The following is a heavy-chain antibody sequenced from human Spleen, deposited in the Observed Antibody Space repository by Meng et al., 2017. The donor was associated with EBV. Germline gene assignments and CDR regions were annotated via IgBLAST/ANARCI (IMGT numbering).Heavy chain of an antibody. CDR1: GGSINNGGYS. J-gene: IGHJ5*02. D-gene: IGHD4-17*01. CDR2: IYQSGSA. Sequence: QLQLQESGPGLVKPSPTLSLTCAGSGGSINNGGYSWSWIRQPPGKGLDWIGYIYQSGSAYYNPSLKSRVTMSVDMSKNQFSLKLSSVTAADTAVYYCARGGGYGDYEGWFDPWGQGTLVTVSS. CDR3: ARGGGYGDYEGWFDP. V-gene: IGHV4-30-2*01.